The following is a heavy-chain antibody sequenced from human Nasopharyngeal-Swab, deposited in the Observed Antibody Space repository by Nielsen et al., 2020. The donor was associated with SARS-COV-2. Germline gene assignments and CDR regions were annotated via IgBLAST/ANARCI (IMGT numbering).Heavy chain of an antibody. CDR2: IIPNSGGT. CDR3: ATVKNVAVPGAIGTYYFDS. V-gene: IGHV1-2*02. J-gene: IGHJ4*02. D-gene: IGHD2-2*01. CDR1: GYTLTGNY. Sequence: ASVKVSCKASGYTLTGNYMHWVRQAPGQGLEWMGWIIPNSGGTSYAQKFQGRVSMTRDTSINTAYMELSRLRSDDTAVYYCATVKNVAVPGAIGTYYFDSWGQGSLITVSS.